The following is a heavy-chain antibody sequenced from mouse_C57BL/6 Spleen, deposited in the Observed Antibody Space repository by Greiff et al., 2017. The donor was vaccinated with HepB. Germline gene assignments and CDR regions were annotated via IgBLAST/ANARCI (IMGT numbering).Heavy chain of an antibody. CDR2: IYPGSGST. J-gene: IGHJ2*01. Sequence: QVQLQQPGAELVKPGASVKMSCKASGYTFTSYWITWVKQRPGQGLEWIGDIYPGSGSTNYNEKFKSKATLTVDTSSSTAYMQLSSLTSEDSAVYYCARWGTVVASYYFDYWGQGTTLTVSS. V-gene: IGHV1-55*01. CDR3: ARWGTVVASYYFDY. CDR1: GYTFTSYW. D-gene: IGHD1-1*01.